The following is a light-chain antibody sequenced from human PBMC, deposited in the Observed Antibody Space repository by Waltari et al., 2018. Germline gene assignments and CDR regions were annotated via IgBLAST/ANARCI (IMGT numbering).Light chain of an antibody. V-gene: IGKV1-39*01. CDR3: QQSYSTPYT. Sequence: DIQMTQSPSSLSASVGDRVTITCRASQSISSYLNWYQQKPGKAPKLLIYAASSLPSGVPSRFSGRGSGTAFTLTISSLQPEDFATYYCQQSYSTPYTFGQGTKLEIK. J-gene: IGKJ2*01. CDR1: QSISSY. CDR2: AAS.